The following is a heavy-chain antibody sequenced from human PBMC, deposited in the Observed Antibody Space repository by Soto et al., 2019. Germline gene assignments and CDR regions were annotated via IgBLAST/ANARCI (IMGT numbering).Heavy chain of an antibody. CDR2: ISYDGSNK. CDR3: ARPPPPADAYYYYGMDV. CDR1: GFTFSSYG. J-gene: IGHJ6*02. V-gene: IGHV3-30*03. D-gene: IGHD6-13*01. Sequence: GGSLRLSCAASGFTFSSYGMHWVRQAPGKGLEWVAVISYDGSNKYYADSVKGRFTISRDNSKNTLYLQMNSLRAEDTAVYYCARPPPPADAYYYYGMDVWGQGTTVTVSS.